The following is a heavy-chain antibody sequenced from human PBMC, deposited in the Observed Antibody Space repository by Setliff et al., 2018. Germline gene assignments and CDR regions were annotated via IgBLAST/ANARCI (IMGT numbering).Heavy chain of an antibody. CDR2: IIPIFGTA. Sequence: ASVKVSCKASGGTFSSYAISWVRQAPGQGLEWMGGIIPIFGTANYAQKFQGRVTITADESTTTFYMEVSSLRSEDTAVYYCARLLPLVGPGGPFDYWGQGTLVTVSS. CDR3: ARLLPLVGPGGPFDY. CDR1: GGTFSSYA. V-gene: IGHV1-69*13. J-gene: IGHJ4*02. D-gene: IGHD3-16*01.